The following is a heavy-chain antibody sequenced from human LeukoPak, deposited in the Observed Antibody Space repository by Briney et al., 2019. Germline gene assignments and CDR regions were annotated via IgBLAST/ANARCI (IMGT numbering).Heavy chain of an antibody. V-gene: IGHV4-28*01. D-gene: IGHD6-19*01. CDR2: IFYSGNA. CDR1: GYSISSNNC. Sequence: SDTLSLTCAVSGYSISSNNCWGWLRQPPGKGLEWIGYIFYSGNAYYNSSLKSRVTMSVDTSKNQFSLNLRSVTAVDTAVYYCARNQAVAGNHGAIDIWGQGTMVTVSS. CDR3: ARNQAVAGNHGAIDI. J-gene: IGHJ3*02.